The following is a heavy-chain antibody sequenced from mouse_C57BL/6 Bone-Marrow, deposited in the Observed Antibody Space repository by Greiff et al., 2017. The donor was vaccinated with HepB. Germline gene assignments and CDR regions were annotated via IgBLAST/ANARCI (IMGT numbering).Heavy chain of an antibody. Sequence: EVQLQQSGPELVKPGASVKISCKASGYTFTDYYMNWVKQSHGKSLEWIGDINPNNGGTSYNQKFKGKATLTVDKSSSTAYMELRSLTSEDSAVYYWAESGWYFDVWGTGTTVTVSS. J-gene: IGHJ1*03. V-gene: IGHV1-26*01. CDR1: GYTFTDYY. D-gene: IGHD3-1*01. CDR3: AESGWYFDV. CDR2: INPNNGGT.